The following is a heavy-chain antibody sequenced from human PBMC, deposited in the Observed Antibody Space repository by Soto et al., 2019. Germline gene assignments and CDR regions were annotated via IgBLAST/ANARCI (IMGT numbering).Heavy chain of an antibody. CDR2: ISGSGGST. J-gene: IGHJ3*02. Sequence: GGSLRLSCAASGFTFSGYSVSWVRQAPGKGLEWVSAISGSGGSTYYADSVKGRFTISRDNSKNTLYLQMNSLRAEDTAVYYCASSYGDYKGDAFDIWGQGTMVTVSS. CDR1: GFTFSGYS. D-gene: IGHD4-17*01. CDR3: ASSYGDYKGDAFDI. V-gene: IGHV3-23*01.